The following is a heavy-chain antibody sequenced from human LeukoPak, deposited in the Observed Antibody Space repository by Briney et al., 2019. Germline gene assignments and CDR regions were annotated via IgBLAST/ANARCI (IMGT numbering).Heavy chain of an antibody. V-gene: IGHV4-4*07. CDR3: ARVGCSSSRFYYYYGMDV. J-gene: IGHJ6*02. D-gene: IGHD6-6*01. CDR2: IYISGST. CDR1: GASIRRNY. Sequence: SYTLSPTLSVAGASIRRNYWSSIWQPARKRQEWIGRIYISGSTNYKPSLKSGVTMSVDTPKKPCSLKVSAVTAADTALYYCARVGCSSSRFYYYYGMDVWGQGNTRTVSS.